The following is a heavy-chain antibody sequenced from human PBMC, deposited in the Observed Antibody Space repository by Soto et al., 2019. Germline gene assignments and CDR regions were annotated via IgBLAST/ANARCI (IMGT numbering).Heavy chain of an antibody. CDR1: GDSVSSNSAS. D-gene: IGHD1-26*01. Sequence: QVQLQQSGPGLVKPSQTLSLTCNISGDSVSSNSASWMWIRQSPSRGLEWLGRTYYRSKWYSEYADSVKSRITVNADTSKNQFSLHLNSVTSEDSAVYFCARGGGYLGWIDPWGQGTLVIVSS. V-gene: IGHV6-1*01. CDR3: ARGGGYLGWIDP. J-gene: IGHJ5*02. CDR2: TYYRSKWYS.